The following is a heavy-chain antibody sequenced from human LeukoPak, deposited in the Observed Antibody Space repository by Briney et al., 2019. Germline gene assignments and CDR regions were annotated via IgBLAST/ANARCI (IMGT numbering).Heavy chain of an antibody. CDR3: ARTDSSSLLDY. CDR2: IYTSGST. Sequence: PSETLSLTCTVSGDSINSYYWSWIRQPAGKGLEWIGRIYTSGSTNYNPSLKSRVTISVDTSKNQFSLKLSSVTAADTAVYYCARTDSSSLLDYWGQGTLVTVSS. V-gene: IGHV4-4*07. J-gene: IGHJ4*02. D-gene: IGHD6-6*01. CDR1: GDSINSYY.